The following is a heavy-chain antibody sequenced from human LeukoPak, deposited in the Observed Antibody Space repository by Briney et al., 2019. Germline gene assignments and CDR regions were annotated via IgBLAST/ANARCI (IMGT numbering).Heavy chain of an antibody. Sequence: ASVKVSCTASGYTFTSYGISWVRQAPGQGLEWMGWISAYNGSTNYAQKLQGRVTMTTDTSTSTAYMELRSLRSDDTAVYYCARGGDDYGVNDAFDIWGQGTMVTVSS. V-gene: IGHV1-18*01. CDR1: GYTFTSYG. CDR3: ARGGDDYGVNDAFDI. CDR2: ISAYNGST. D-gene: IGHD4-17*01. J-gene: IGHJ3*02.